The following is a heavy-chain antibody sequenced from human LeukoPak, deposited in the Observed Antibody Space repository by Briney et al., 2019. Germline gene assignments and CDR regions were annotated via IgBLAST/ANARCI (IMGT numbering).Heavy chain of an antibody. V-gene: IGHV1-69*10. CDR1: GGTFSSYT. CDR3: AREMAPAVADENWFDP. Sequence: VKVSCKASGGTFSSYTISWVRQAPGQGLEWMGRIIPIFGIANYAQKFQGRVTITADKSTSTAYMELSSLRSEDTAVYYCAREMAPAVADENWFDPWGQGTLVTISS. D-gene: IGHD6-19*01. CDR2: IIPIFGIA. J-gene: IGHJ5*02.